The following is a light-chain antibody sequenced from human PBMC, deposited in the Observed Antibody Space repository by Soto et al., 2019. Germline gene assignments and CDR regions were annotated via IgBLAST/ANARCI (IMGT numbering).Light chain of an antibody. CDR2: DAS. Sequence: EIVLTQSPATLSLSPGEGATLSCRASQSVSSYLAWYQQKPGQAPRLLIYDASNRATGIPARFSGSGSGTDFTLIISSLEPEDFEVYSCQQRSNWPVTFGLGTKVEV. CDR3: QQRSNWPVT. J-gene: IGKJ1*01. V-gene: IGKV3-11*01. CDR1: QSVSSY.